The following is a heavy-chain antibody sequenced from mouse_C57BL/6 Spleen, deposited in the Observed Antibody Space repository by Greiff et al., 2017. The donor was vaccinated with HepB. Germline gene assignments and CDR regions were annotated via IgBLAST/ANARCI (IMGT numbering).Heavy chain of an antibody. J-gene: IGHJ4*01. V-gene: IGHV6-3*01. Sequence: EVKLVESGGGLVQPGGSMKLSCVASGFTFSNYWMNWVRQSPEKGLEWVAQIRLKSDNYATHYAESVKGRFTISRDDSKSSVYLQMNNLRAEDTGIYYCTAGYYGYAMDYWGQGTSVTVSS. CDR1: GFTFSNYW. D-gene: IGHD1-1*01. CDR3: TAGYYGYAMDY. CDR2: IRLKSDNYAT.